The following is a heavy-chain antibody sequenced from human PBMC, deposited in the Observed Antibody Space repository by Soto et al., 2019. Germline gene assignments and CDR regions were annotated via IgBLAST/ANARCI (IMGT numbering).Heavy chain of an antibody. CDR2: INHSGST. CDR3: ARGRRSRIAVAGTGFDY. Sequence: SETLSLTCAVYGGSFSGYYWSWIRQPPGKGLEWIGEINHSGSTNYNPSLKSRVTISVDTSKNQFSLKLSSVTAADTAVYYCARGRRSRIAVAGTGFDYWGQGTLVTVSS. V-gene: IGHV4-34*01. CDR1: GGSFSGYY. J-gene: IGHJ4*02. D-gene: IGHD6-19*01.